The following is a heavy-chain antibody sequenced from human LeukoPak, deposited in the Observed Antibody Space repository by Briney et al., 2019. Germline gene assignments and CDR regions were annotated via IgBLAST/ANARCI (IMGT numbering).Heavy chain of an antibody. D-gene: IGHD3-22*01. V-gene: IGHV3-21*01. J-gene: IGHJ4*02. Sequence: GGSLRLSCAAPGFTFSSYSMNWVRQAPGKGLEWVSSISSSSSYIYYADSVKGRFTISRDNAKNSLYLQMNSLRAEDTAVYYCARVIDSSGYYYEDPPYYFDYWGQGTLVTVSS. CDR2: ISSSSSYI. CDR3: ARVIDSSGYYYEDPPYYFDY. CDR1: GFTFSSYS.